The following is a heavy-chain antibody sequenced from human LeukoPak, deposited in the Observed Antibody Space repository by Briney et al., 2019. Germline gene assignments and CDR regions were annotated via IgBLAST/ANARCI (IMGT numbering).Heavy chain of an antibody. CDR3: ARGPTHLLYYDFWSGYLKDKPEGPDDY. Sequence: PGGSLRLSCAASGFTFSSYWMSWVRQAPGKGLEWVANIKQDGSEKYNVDSVKGRFTISRDNAKNSLYMKMNSLRAEDTAVYYCARGPTHLLYYDFWSGYLKDKPEGPDDYWGQGTLVTVSS. D-gene: IGHD3-3*01. J-gene: IGHJ4*02. CDR2: IKQDGSEK. V-gene: IGHV3-7*01. CDR1: GFTFSSYW.